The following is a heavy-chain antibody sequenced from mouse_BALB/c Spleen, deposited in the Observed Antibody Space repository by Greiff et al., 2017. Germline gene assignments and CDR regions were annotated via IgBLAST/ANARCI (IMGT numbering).Heavy chain of an antibody. D-gene: IGHD1-2*01. CDR1: GFTFSSFG. Sequence: EVQLVESGGGLVQPGGSRKLSCAASGFTFSSFGMHWVRQAPEKGLEWVAYISSGSSTIYYADTVKGRFTISRDNPKNTLFLQMTSLRSEDTAMYYCARDYGDPDTFADWGQGTLVTVSA. V-gene: IGHV5-17*02. J-gene: IGHJ3*01. CDR3: ARDYGDPDTFAD. CDR2: ISSGSSTI.